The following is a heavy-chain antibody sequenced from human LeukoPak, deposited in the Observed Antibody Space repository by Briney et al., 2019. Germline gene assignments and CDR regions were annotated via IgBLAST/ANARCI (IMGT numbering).Heavy chain of an antibody. CDR1: GFTFSSYS. CDR2: ISSSSSYI. J-gene: IGHJ4*02. Sequence: GGSPRLSCAASGFTFSSYSMNWVRQAPGKGLEWVSSISSSSSYIYYADSLKGRFTISRDNAKNSLYLQMNSLRADDTAVYYCAIASSSTTEGDYWGQGTLVTVSS. V-gene: IGHV3-21*01. CDR3: AIASSSTTEGDY. D-gene: IGHD2-2*01.